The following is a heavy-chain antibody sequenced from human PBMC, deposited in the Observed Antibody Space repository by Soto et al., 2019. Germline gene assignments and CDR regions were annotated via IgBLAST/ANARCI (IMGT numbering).Heavy chain of an antibody. CDR2: VNSDGSST. Sequence: GGSLRLSCAASGFTFSRYWMHWVRQAPGKGLVWVSRVNSDGSSTTYADSVKGRFTLSRDNAKNTLFLQMNSLRAEDTAVYYCARDFRATGYYYYGLDVWGQGTTVTVSS. J-gene: IGHJ6*02. CDR3: ARDFRATGYYYYGLDV. CDR1: GFTFSRYW. V-gene: IGHV3-74*03.